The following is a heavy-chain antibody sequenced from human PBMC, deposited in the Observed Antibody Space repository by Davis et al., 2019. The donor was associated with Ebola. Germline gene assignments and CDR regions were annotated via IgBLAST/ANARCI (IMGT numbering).Heavy chain of an antibody. J-gene: IGHJ4*02. V-gene: IGHV3-9*01. CDR2: ISWNSGVI. CDR1: GFTFDNYA. Sequence: PGGSLRLSCAASGFTFDNYAIHWVRHAPGKGLEWVSGISWNSGVIGYADSVKGRFTISRDNAKNALYLQMNSLRTEDTALYYCAKDLVAVAGGIDYWGQGTLVTVSS. D-gene: IGHD6-19*01. CDR3: AKDLVAVAGGIDY.